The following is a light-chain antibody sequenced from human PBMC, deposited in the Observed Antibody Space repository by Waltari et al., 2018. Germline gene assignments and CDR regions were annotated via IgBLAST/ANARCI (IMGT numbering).Light chain of an antibody. V-gene: IGLV8-61*01. Sequence: QTVVSQEPSLSVSPGGTVRLTCALSAGSLPSHSSARWYQQSPGQTPRTLVYKANIRSSGVPDRFSGSVLGNKAVLIITGAQAEDESTYYCLLYMGSGIWVFGGGTKLTVL. CDR2: KAN. CDR3: LLYMGSGIWV. J-gene: IGLJ3*02. CDR1: AGSLPSHSS.